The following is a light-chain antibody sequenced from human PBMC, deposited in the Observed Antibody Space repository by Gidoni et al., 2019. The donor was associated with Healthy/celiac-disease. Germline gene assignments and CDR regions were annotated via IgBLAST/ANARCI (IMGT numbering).Light chain of an antibody. CDR2: DAS. CDR3: QQRSN. V-gene: IGKV3-11*01. Sequence: EIVLTQSPATLSLSPGERATLSCRASQSVSSYLAWYQQKPGQAPRLLIDDASNRATGIPARFSGSGSGTDFTLTISSLEPEDFAVYYCQQRSNFGGXTKVEIK. J-gene: IGKJ4*01. CDR1: QSVSSY.